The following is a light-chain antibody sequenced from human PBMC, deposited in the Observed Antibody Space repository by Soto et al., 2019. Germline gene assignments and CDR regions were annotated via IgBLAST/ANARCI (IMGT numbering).Light chain of an antibody. CDR1: SGHSSYI. V-gene: IGLV4-60*02. Sequence: QLVLTQSSSASASLGSSVKLTCTLSSGHSSYIIAWHQQQPGKAPRYLMKLEVSGIYNEGSGVPDRFSGSRSGADRYLTISNLQFEYDADYYCETWDNNILVFGGGTKQTVL. CDR3: ETWDNNILV. J-gene: IGLJ2*01. CDR2: LEVSGIY.